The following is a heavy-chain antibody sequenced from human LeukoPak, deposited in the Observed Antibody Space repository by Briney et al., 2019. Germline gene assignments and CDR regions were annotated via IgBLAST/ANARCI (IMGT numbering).Heavy chain of an antibody. D-gene: IGHD5-24*01. CDR3: AREAGLATNELDY. J-gene: IGHJ4*02. CDR2: IYPYSGDT. Sequence: GASVTVSCKASGYTFTGYYIHWVRQAPGQGLEWMGWIYPYSGDTNYAQNFQGRVTMTRDTSISTAYMELSSLKSDDTAVYYCAREAGLATNELDYWGQGSLVTVSS. V-gene: IGHV1-2*02. CDR1: GYTFTGYY.